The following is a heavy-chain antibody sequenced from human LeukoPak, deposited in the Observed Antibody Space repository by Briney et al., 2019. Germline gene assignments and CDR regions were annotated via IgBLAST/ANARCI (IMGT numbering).Heavy chain of an antibody. J-gene: IGHJ4*02. V-gene: IGHV3-23*01. CDR2: LLSSGAST. CDR3: AKAHDSSGYSLRDSDY. CDR1: GFSFSNYA. D-gene: IGHD3-22*01. Sequence: GGSLSLSRAASGFSFSNYAMSWVRQAPGKGLEWVSGLLSSGASTYYADSVKGRFTISRDNSKNTLFLQMDSLRDDDTAVYYCAKAHDSSGYSLRDSDYGGQGTLVTVSS.